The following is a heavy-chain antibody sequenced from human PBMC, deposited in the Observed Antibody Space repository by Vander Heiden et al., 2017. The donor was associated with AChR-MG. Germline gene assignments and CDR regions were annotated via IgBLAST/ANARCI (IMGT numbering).Heavy chain of an antibody. J-gene: IGHJ4*02. V-gene: IGHV4-61*01. D-gene: IGHD3-9*01. CDR2: IYYSGST. CDR1: GGSVSSGSYY. Sequence: QMQLQESGPGLVKPSETLSPTCPVPGGSVSSGSYYWSWIRQPPGKGLEWIGYIYYSGSTNYNPSLKSRVTISVDTSKNQFSLKLSSVTAADTAVYYCARRAAYYDILTGYYRGDFDYWGQGTLVTVSS. CDR3: ARRAAYYDILTGYYRGDFDY.